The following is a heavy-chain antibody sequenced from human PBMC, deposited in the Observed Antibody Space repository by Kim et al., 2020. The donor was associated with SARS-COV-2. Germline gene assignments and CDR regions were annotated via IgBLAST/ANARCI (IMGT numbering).Heavy chain of an antibody. J-gene: IGHJ4*02. D-gene: IGHD3-22*01. CDR1: GFTFSSYS. CDR2: ISSSSSYI. V-gene: IGHV3-21*01. Sequence: GGSLRLSCAASGFTFSSYSMNWVRQAPGKGLEWVSSISSSSSYIYYADPVKGRITISRNNPKNSLYLQMNSLRAVETGVYYCSSGSSGYYDRGGLGGDYWGQGTLVTVSS. CDR3: SSGSSGYYDRGGLGGDY.